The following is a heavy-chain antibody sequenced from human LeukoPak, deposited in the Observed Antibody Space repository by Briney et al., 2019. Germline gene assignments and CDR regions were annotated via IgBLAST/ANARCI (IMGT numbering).Heavy chain of an antibody. D-gene: IGHD2-15*01. CDR2: IYYSGST. V-gene: IGHV4-31*03. J-gene: IGHJ4*02. CDR1: GGSISSGGYY. Sequence: SQTLSLTCTVSGGSISSGGYYWSWIRQHPGKGLEGIGYIYYSGSTYYNPALKSRVTISVDTSKNQFSLKLSSVTAADTDVYYCAADRGYCSGGSCYQGNYFDYWGQGTLVTVSS. CDR3: AADRGYCSGGSCYQGNYFDY.